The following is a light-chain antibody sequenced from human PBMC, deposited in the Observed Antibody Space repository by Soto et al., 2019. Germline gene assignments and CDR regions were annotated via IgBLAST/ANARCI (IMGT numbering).Light chain of an antibody. V-gene: IGLV2-23*01. CDR3: CSYAGSSPPWV. CDR1: SSDVGSYNL. CDR2: EGS. Sequence: QSALTQPASVSGSPGQSITISCTGTSSDVGSYNLVSWYQQHPGKAPKLMIYEGSKRPSGVSNRFSGSKSGNTASLTISGLQAEDEADYYCCSYAGSSPPWVFGGGNKLTVL. J-gene: IGLJ3*02.